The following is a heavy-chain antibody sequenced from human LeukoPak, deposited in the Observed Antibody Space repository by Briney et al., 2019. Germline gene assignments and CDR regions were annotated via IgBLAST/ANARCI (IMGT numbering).Heavy chain of an antibody. J-gene: IGHJ4*02. CDR2: IYYSGST. Sequence: PSETLSLTCTVSGGSISSYYWSWIRQPPGKGLEWVGYIYYSGSTNYNPSLKSRVTISVDTSKNQFSLKLSSVTAADTAVYYCAREGPAATGLAFNFDYWGQGTLVTVSS. CDR1: GGSISSYY. V-gene: IGHV4-59*08. D-gene: IGHD2-2*01. CDR3: AREGPAATGLAFNFDY.